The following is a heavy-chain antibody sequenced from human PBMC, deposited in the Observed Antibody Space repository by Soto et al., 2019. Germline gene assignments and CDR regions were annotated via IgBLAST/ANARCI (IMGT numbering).Heavy chain of an antibody. CDR1: GYSFSSYG. Sequence: QAQLVQSGAEVKKPGVSVKVSCKASGYSFSSYGITWVRQAPGQGLEWLGWISPYNDDTKYAQRLQGRVTMTTDTSTRTAYMDIRGLRSDDTAIYYCARGGYYDSSGARNYHYYGMDVWGQGTTVTVSS. J-gene: IGHJ6*02. CDR3: ARGGYYDSSGARNYHYYGMDV. CDR2: ISPYNDDT. D-gene: IGHD3-22*01. V-gene: IGHV1-18*01.